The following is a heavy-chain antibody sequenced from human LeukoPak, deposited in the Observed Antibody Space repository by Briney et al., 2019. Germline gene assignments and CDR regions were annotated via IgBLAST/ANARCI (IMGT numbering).Heavy chain of an antibody. CDR3: AREILEPGKTHEY. J-gene: IGHJ4*02. CDR1: GFTFSSYE. D-gene: IGHD1-1*01. Sequence: GGSLRLSCAASGFTFSSYEMNWVRQAPGKGLVWVSRINNDGTATFFADSVKGRFTISRDNAKNTLYLQMDSLGAEDTAMYYCAREILEPGKTHEYWGRGTLVTVSS. V-gene: IGHV3-74*01. CDR2: INNDGTAT.